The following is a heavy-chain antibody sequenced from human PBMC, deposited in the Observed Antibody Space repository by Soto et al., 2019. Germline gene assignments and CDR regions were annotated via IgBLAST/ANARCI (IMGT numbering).Heavy chain of an antibody. CDR1: GFTFSSYL. CDR3: AREYYDILTGYYNGWFDP. D-gene: IGHD3-9*01. V-gene: IGHV3-7*03. Sequence: GGSLRLSCTASGFTFSSYLMSWVRQSPGKGLEWVANIKPDGSEKYSVDSVKGRFTISRDNAKDSLYLQMNSLRAEDTAIYYCAREYYDILTGYYNGWFDPWGQGALVTVSS. CDR2: IKPDGSEK. J-gene: IGHJ5*02.